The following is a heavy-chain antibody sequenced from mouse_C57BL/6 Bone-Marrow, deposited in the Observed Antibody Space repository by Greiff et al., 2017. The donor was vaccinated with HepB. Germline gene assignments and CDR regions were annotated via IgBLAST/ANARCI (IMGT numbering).Heavy chain of an antibody. CDR1: GYTFTSYW. CDR2: IHPSDSDT. V-gene: IGHV1-74*01. J-gene: IGHJ4*01. Sequence: QVQLQQPGAELVKPGASVKVSCKASGYTFTSYWMHWVKQRPGQGLEWIGRIHPSDSDTNYNQKFKGKATLTVDKSSSTAYMQLSSLTSEDSAVYFCARRVEFITTVVATDYAMDYWGQGTSVTVSS. CDR3: ARRVEFITTVVATDYAMDY. D-gene: IGHD1-1*01.